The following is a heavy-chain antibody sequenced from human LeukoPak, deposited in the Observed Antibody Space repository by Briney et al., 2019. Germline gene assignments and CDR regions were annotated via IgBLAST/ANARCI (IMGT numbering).Heavy chain of an antibody. J-gene: IGHJ6*03. Sequence: GASVKVSCKASGYTFTSYGISWVRQAPGQGLEWMGWISAYNGNTNYAQKLQGRVTMTTDTSTSTAYMELRSLRSDDTAVYYCARSYDSSGYYDNYYYHYYMDVWGKGTTVTVSS. CDR3: ARSYDSSGYYDNYYYHYYMDV. CDR1: GYTFTSYG. D-gene: IGHD3-22*01. V-gene: IGHV1-18*01. CDR2: ISAYNGNT.